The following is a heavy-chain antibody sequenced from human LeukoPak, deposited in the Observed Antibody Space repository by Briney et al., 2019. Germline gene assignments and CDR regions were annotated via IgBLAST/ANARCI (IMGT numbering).Heavy chain of an antibody. Sequence: ASVKVSCKASGYTFTSYDINWVRQATGQGLEWMGWVSPNSANTAYAQKFQGRVTMTRNTSISTAYMELSSLRSEDTAVYYCAIKLSSGGYWGQGTLVTVSS. CDR2: VSPNSANT. CDR1: GYTFTSYD. V-gene: IGHV1-8*01. J-gene: IGHJ4*02. CDR3: AIKLSSGGY. D-gene: IGHD3-22*01.